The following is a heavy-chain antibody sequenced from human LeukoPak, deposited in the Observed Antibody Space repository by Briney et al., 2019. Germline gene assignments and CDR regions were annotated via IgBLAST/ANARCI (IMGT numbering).Heavy chain of an antibody. J-gene: IGHJ5*02. CDR1: GGSISCGDYY. Sequence: PSETLSLTCTVSGGSISCGDYYWSWIRQPPGKGLEWIGYIYYSGSTYYNPSLKSRVTISVDTSKNQFSLKLSSVTAADTAVYYCARGVHYYDSSGYYYAWFDPWGQGTLVTVSS. V-gene: IGHV4-30-4*01. CDR3: ARGVHYYDSSGYYYAWFDP. CDR2: IYYSGST. D-gene: IGHD3-22*01.